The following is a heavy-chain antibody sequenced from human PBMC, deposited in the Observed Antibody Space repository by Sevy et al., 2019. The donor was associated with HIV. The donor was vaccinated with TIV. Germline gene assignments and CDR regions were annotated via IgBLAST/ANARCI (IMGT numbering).Heavy chain of an antibody. V-gene: IGHV3-33*01. D-gene: IGHD3-10*01. Sequence: GGSLRLSCAASGFTFSSYGMHWVRQAPGKGLEWVAVIWYDGSNKYYADSVKGRFTISRDNSKNTLYLQMNSLRAEDTAVYYCATSDYYGSGSYYYYYMDVWGKGTTVTVSS. CDR1: GFTFSSYG. CDR3: ATSDYYGSGSYYYYYMDV. J-gene: IGHJ6*03. CDR2: IWYDGSNK.